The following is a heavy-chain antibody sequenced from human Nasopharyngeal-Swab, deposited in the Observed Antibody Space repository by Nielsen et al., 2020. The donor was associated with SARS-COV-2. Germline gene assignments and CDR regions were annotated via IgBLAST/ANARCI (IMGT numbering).Heavy chain of an antibody. D-gene: IGHD3-22*01. Sequence: GESLKISCAASGFTFSSYGMHWVRQAPGKGLEWVAVISYDGSNKYYADSVKGRFTISRDNSKNTLYLQMNSLRAEDTAVYYCARVRLDYYDSSGYYSDSDWYFDLWGRGNLVTVSS. V-gene: IGHV3-30*03. J-gene: IGHJ2*01. CDR2: ISYDGSNK. CDR1: GFTFSSYG. CDR3: ARVRLDYYDSSGYYSDSDWYFDL.